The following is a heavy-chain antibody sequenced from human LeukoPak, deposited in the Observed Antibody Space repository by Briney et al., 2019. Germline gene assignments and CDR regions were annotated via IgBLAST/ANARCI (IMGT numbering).Heavy chain of an antibody. J-gene: IGHJ6*02. Sequence: GGSLRLSCAASGFTFSSYSMNWVHQAPGKGLEWVSYISSSSSTIYYADSVKGRFTISRDNSKNTLYLQMNSLRAEDTAVYYCARVPLGATYNYYYYGMDVWGQGTTVTFSS. CDR2: ISSSSSTI. CDR3: ARVPLGATYNYYYYGMDV. CDR1: GFTFSSYS. D-gene: IGHD1-26*01. V-gene: IGHV3-48*01.